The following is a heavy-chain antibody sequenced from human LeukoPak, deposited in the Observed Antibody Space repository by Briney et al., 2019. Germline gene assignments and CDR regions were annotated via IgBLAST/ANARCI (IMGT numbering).Heavy chain of an antibody. J-gene: IGHJ4*02. V-gene: IGHV4-39*07. CDR3: AREGSYYDFWSGYRTPNY. D-gene: IGHD3-3*01. CDR1: GGSISHSNYF. CDR2: INHSGST. Sequence: SETLSLTCSVSGGSISHSNYFWSWIRQPPGKGLEWIGEINHSGSTNYNPSLKSRVTISVDTSKNQFSLKLSSVTAADTAVYYCAREGSYYDFWSGYRTPNYWGQGTLVTVSS.